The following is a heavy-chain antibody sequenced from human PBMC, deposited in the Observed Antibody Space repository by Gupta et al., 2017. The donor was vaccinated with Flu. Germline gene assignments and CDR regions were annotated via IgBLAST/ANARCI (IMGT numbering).Heavy chain of an antibody. V-gene: IGHV3-33*01. Sequence: VQVVDSGGGVVPPGTSLRLSCTASGLRFSSYGFHWVRQAPGKGLEGVEVIWYDGNNKHYADSVKGGFNITRDNAKNTRYLQMNYLRVEDTAVYRGARAAAPEFGSGYMDWCDTWGQGTQVTVSS. CDR3: ARAAAPEFGSGYMDWCDT. CDR1: GLRFSSYG. CDR2: IWYDGNNK. J-gene: IGHJ5*02. D-gene: IGHD3-3*01.